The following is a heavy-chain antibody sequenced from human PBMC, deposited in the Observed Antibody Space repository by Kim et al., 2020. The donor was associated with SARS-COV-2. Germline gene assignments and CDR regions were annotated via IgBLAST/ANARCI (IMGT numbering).Heavy chain of an antibody. CDR3: ARRSDYYDSGNAFDI. J-gene: IGHJ3*02. V-gene: IGHV1-18*01. Sequence: QKHQGRVTMTTDTSTSTAYLELRSLRSDDTAVYYCARRSDYYDSGNAFDIWGQGTMVTVSS. D-gene: IGHD3-22*01.